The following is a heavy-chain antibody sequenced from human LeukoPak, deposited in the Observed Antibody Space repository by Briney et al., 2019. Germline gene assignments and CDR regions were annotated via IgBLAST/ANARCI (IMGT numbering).Heavy chain of an antibody. V-gene: IGHV3-48*01. J-gene: IGHJ4*02. Sequence: GGSLRLSCAASGFTFSSYSMNWVRQAPGKGLEWVSYISSSSSTIYYADSVKGRFTISRDNAKNSLYLQMNSLRAEDTAVYYCAKPSRVPAALPFDYWGQGTLVTVSS. CDR1: GFTFSSYS. CDR3: AKPSRVPAALPFDY. CDR2: ISSSSSTI. D-gene: IGHD2-2*01.